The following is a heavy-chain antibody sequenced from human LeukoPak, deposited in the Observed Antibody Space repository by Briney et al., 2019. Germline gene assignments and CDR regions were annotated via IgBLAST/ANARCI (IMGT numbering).Heavy chain of an antibody. Sequence: PGGSLRLSCAASGFTLSDYYMSWIRQAPGKGLEWVSYLSSSGSPIYYTDSVKGRFTISRDSAKNSLYLQMNSLRAEDTAVYFCAREPCGGNSKAFEIWGQGTMVTVSS. J-gene: IGHJ3*02. CDR1: GFTLSDYY. V-gene: IGHV3-11*04. CDR3: AREPCGGNSKAFEI. D-gene: IGHD4-23*01. CDR2: LSSSGSPI.